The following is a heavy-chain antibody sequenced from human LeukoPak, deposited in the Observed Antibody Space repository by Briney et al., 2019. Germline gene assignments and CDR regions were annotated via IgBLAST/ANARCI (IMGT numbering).Heavy chain of an antibody. CDR1: GFTFSSYE. V-gene: IGHV3-74*01. J-gene: IGHJ4*02. CDR3: AGAGYSSGWYYFDN. CDR2: LSSDGSST. Sequence: GGSLRLSCAASGFTFSSYEMHWVRQAPGKGLVWVSRLSSDGSSTNYADSVKGRFTISRDNAKNTLHLQMNSLRAEDTAVYYCAGAGYSSGWYYFDNWGQGILVTVSS. D-gene: IGHD6-19*01.